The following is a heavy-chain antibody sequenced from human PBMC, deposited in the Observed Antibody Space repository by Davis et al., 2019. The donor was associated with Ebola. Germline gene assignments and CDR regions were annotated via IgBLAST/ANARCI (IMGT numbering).Heavy chain of an antibody. V-gene: IGHV3-23*01. Sequence: GESLKISCEASGFTFSNYAMSWVRQAPGKGLEWVSAMSGRGGYTYHADSVKGRFTISRDNSKNSLYLQMNSLRAEDPATYYCAKMQGYMDVWGKGTTVTVSS. CDR1: GFTFSNYA. CDR3: AKMQGYMDV. CDR2: MSGRGGYT. J-gene: IGHJ6*03.